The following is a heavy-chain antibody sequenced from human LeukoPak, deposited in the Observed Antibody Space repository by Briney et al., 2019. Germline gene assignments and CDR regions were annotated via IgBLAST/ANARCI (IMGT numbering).Heavy chain of an antibody. J-gene: IGHJ4*02. Sequence: ASVKVSCKASGYIFTGYYIHWVRQAPGQGLEWMGRINPNSGGTNYAQKFQGRVTMTRDTSISTAYMELTRLRSDDTAVYYCARDLLPPGTAGFDFDIWGQGTLVTVSS. CDR2: INPNSGGT. CDR1: GYIFTGYY. V-gene: IGHV1-2*06. CDR3: ARDLLPPGTAGFDFDI. D-gene: IGHD1-1*01.